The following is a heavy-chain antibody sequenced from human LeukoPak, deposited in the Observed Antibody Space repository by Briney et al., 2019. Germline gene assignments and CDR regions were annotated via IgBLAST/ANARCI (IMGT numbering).Heavy chain of an antibody. Sequence: GGSLRLFCAPSGLTFRTYGMQWVRLAPGKGLEWVAVIWYDGDNKYYPDCVKGRFTISSDNSQNTLNLEMNSLRAEDTAVYYCARDSRLPDSGWYGNFFDYWGHGTLVTVSS. J-gene: IGHJ4*01. D-gene: IGHD6-19*01. CDR2: IWYDGDNK. CDR1: GLTFRTYG. CDR3: ARDSRLPDSGWYGNFFDY. V-gene: IGHV3-33*01.